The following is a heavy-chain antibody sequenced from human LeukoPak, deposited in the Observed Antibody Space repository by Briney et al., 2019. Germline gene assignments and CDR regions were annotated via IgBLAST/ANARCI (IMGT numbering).Heavy chain of an antibody. CDR3: AKGTGRYWTFLDY. CDR1: GFPFDDYA. V-gene: IGHV3-9*01. CDR2: ISWNSGSL. Sequence: GGSLRLSCAACGFPFDDYAMHWVRQAPGKGLEWVSGISWNSGSLDYVDSVKGRFTISRDNAKNSLYLEMNSLRPEDTALYYCAKGTGRYWTFLDYWGQGAPVTVSS. D-gene: IGHD1-26*01. J-gene: IGHJ4*02.